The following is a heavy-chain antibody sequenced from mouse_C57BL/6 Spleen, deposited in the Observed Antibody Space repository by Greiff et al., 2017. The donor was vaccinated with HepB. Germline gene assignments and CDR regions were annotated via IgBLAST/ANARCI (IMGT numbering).Heavy chain of an antibody. V-gene: IGHV1-4*01. CDR3: ARDSNYYFDY. D-gene: IGHD2-5*01. CDR1: GYTFTSYT. J-gene: IGHJ2*01. Sequence: VQLVESGAELARPGASVKMSCKASGYTFTSYTMHWVKQRPGQGLEWIGYINPSSGYTKYNQKFKDKATLTADKSSSTAYMQLSSLTSEDSAVYYCARDSNYYFDYWGQGTTLTVSS. CDR2: INPSSGYT.